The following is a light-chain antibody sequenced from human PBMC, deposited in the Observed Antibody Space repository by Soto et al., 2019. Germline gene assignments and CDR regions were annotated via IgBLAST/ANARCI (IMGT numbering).Light chain of an antibody. CDR3: HQYGISPQT. V-gene: IGKV3-20*01. CDR1: QSVSSSY. J-gene: IGKJ2*01. Sequence: EIVLTQSPGTLSLSPGERATLSCRASQSVSSSYLAWYQQKPGQAPRLLIYGASSRATGIPDRFSGSGSGTDFTLTISRLEPEDFAMYYCHQYGISPQTFGQGTKLQIK. CDR2: GAS.